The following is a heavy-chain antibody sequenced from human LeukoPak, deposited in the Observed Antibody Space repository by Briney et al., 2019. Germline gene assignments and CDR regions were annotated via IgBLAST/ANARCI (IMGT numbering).Heavy chain of an antibody. J-gene: IGHJ4*02. V-gene: IGHV3-74*01. D-gene: IGHD6-6*01. Sequence: PGGSLRLSCAASGSTFSDYWIHWVRQAPGKGLVWVSRITPDGTSTNNADSVKGRFTISRDNAKNTLYLQMNSLRAEDTAVYYCTMGYSSSSTTGGYWGQGTLVTVSS. CDR2: ITPDGTST. CDR3: TMGYSSSSTTGGY. CDR1: GSTFSDYW.